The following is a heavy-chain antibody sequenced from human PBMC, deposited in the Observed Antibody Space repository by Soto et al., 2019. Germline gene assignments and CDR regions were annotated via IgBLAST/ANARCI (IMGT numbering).Heavy chain of an antibody. J-gene: IGHJ4*02. Sequence: PGGSLRLSCAASGFTFSDHWMTWVRQAPGKGLEWVAAIKEDGSQKYYVDSAKGRFTISKDNARNSLYLQMNSLRAEDTAVYYCARDRAYSCFDYWGQGTVVTVSS. CDR3: ARDRAYSCFDY. V-gene: IGHV3-7*05. CDR2: IKEDGSQK. D-gene: IGHD5-18*01. CDR1: GFTFSDHW.